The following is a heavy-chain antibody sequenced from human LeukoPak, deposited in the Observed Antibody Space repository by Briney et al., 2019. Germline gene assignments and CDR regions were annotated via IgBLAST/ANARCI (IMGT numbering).Heavy chain of an antibody. J-gene: IGHJ5*02. CDR2: IYPGDSDT. CDR3: ARRVAVGWFDP. Sequence: GESLKISCKGSGYSFTSYWIGSVRQMPGKRLKGMGMIYPGDSDTRYSPSFQGQVTISADKSISTAYQQWSSLKASDTARYYCARRVAVGWFDPWGQGTLVTVSS. V-gene: IGHV5-51*01. D-gene: IGHD6-19*01. CDR1: GYSFTSYW.